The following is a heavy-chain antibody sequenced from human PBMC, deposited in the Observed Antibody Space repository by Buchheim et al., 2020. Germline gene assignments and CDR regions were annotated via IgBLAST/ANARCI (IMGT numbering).Heavy chain of an antibody. CDR2: IYPADSNT. CDR3: ARGPWFGEFKPYYFDY. D-gene: IGHD3-10*01. V-gene: IGHV5-51*01. J-gene: IGHJ4*02. Sequence: EVQLVQSGAEVKKPGESLRISCKASGYSFSNYWIGWVRQMSGKGLGWMGIIYPADSNTKYGPSFQGQVTMSVDKSITTAYLQWSYLRASDTAIYYCARGPWFGEFKPYYFDYWGQGT. CDR1: GYSFSNYW.